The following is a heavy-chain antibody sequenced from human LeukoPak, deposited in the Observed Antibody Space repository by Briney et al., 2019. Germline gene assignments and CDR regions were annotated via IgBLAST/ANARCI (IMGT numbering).Heavy chain of an antibody. J-gene: IGHJ6*02. V-gene: IGHV4-59*08. CDR2: IYYSGST. CDR3: ARGDYDFWSGYYQNYGMDV. Sequence: PSETLSLTCTVSGGSISSYYWSWIRQPPGKGLEWIGYIYYSGSTNYNPSLKSRVTISVDTSKNQFSLKLSSVTAADTAVYYCARGDYDFWSGYYQNYGMDVWGQGTTVTVSS. D-gene: IGHD3-3*01. CDR1: GGSISSYY.